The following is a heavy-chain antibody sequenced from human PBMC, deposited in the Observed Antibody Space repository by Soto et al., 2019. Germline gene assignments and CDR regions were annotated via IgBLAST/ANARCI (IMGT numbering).Heavy chain of an antibody. CDR1: EFTFSTYD. Sequence: EVQLVESGGGLVKPGGSLRLSCAASEFTFSTYDMSWVRQVPGQGLEWVSSISSSSSHIYYADSAKGQFTIFRDNAKNSLYLRMNSLGAEDPVVYYCARMGAGYCVSISCYPSPTMGYCMDVWGQGTTVTVSS. CDR2: ISSSSSHI. D-gene: IGHD2-2*01. J-gene: IGHJ6*02. V-gene: IGHV3-21*01. CDR3: ARMGAGYCVSISCYPSPTMGYCMDV.